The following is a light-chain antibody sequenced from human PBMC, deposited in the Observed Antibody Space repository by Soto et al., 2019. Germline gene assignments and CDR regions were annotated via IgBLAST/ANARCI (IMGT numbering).Light chain of an antibody. CDR3: QQYGTSPRT. V-gene: IGKV3-20*01. Sequence: EIVVTQSPGTVSLSTGERVTLSCRASQSVSGIYLSWYQQKSGQPPRLLISGASSRATGIPDRFSGSGSGTDFTLTISRLEPEDFAVYYCQQYGTSPRTFGQGTKVDIK. J-gene: IGKJ1*01. CDR1: QSVSGIY. CDR2: GAS.